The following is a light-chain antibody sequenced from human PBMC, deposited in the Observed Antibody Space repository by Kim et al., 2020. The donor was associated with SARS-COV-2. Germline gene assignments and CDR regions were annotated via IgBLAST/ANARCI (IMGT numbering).Light chain of an antibody. CDR2: DVS. CDR3: TSYTSSSTYV. V-gene: IGLV2-14*03. CDR1: ISDIGAYKY. Sequence: GQSITISCAGTISDIGAYKYVSWYQQHTGKAPKLLIYDVSDRPSGVSNRFSGSKSGNTASLTISGLQAEDEADYYCTSYTSSSTYVFGTGTKVTVL. J-gene: IGLJ1*01.